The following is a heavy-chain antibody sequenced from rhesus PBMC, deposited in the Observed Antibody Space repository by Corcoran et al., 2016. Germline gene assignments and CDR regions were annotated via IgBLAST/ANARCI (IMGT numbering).Heavy chain of an antibody. CDR3: ARGRWGTVDY. V-gene: IGHV4-165*02. CDR2: IGGRRGTT. D-gene: IGHD1-44*01. CDR1: VGSFSGYY. J-gene: IGHJ4*01. Sequence: QVQLQESGPGLVKLSETRSFTCAVSVGSFSGYYGNWIRQPPGKGLEWIGNIGGRRGTTSYNPSLKSQVTISTDTSKNQFSLNLTSVTAADTAVYYCARGRWGTVDYWGQGVLVTVSS.